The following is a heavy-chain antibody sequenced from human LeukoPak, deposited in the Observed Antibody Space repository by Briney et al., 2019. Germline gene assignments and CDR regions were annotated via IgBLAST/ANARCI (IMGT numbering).Heavy chain of an antibody. J-gene: IGHJ6*03. D-gene: IGHD6-19*01. CDR1: GFAFSNAW. CDR2: IKSKTDGGPT. CDR3: TTGRAGAGIRASDYYYMEV. V-gene: IGHV3-15*01. Sequence: GGSLSLFCAASGFAFSNAWLSWVRQARGKGREWVGRIKSKTDGGPTDYAAPLKGRFNNSRDDPRNTVALRMNSLKTEDTAVYYCTTGRAGAGIRASDYYYMEVWGKGTTVTVSS.